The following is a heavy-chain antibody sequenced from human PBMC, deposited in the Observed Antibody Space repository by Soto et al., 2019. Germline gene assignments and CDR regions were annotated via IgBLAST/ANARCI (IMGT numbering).Heavy chain of an antibody. J-gene: IGHJ5*02. V-gene: IGHV3-33*08. CDR3: ARAKYCSGGSCYWAYNWFDP. D-gene: IGHD2-15*01. CDR2: ICNGSSNI. CDR1: GFTFSTYS. Sequence: LRLSCAASGFTFSTYSRNWVRRAPGKGLEWVAAICNGSSNIYYADSVKGRFTISRDNSKNTLYLQMNSLRAEDTAVYYCARAKYCSGGSCYWAYNWFDPWGQGTLVTVSS.